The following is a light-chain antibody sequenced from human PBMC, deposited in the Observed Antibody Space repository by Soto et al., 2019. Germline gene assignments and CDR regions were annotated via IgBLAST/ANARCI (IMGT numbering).Light chain of an antibody. CDR2: DAS. CDR3: LQDYNYPYT. CDR1: QGIKND. J-gene: IGKJ2*01. Sequence: AIPMTQSPSSLSASVGDRVTITCRASQGIKNDLAWYQQKPGKAPKFLMYDASSLQSGVPSRFSGSGSGTDFTLTISSLQPEDFGTYFCLQDYNYPYTFGQGTKVEIK. V-gene: IGKV1-6*01.